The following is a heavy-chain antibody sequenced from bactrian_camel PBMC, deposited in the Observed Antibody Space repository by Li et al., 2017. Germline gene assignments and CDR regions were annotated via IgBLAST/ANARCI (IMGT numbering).Heavy chain of an antibody. Sequence: DVQLVESGGGSVQAGGSLRFSCAASGFYQKRRYCMAWFRQGPGKEREGVAFIYNGDGSSHTADSVQARFTISKDNRKNILYLQMNSLTPGDTAMYYCTARYESGLGACRGVGGLGFWGQGTQVTV. CDR3: TARYESGLGACRGVGGLGF. J-gene: IGHJ6*01. CDR2: IYNGDGSS. CDR1: GFYQKRRYC. D-gene: IGHD1*01. V-gene: IGHV3S66*01.